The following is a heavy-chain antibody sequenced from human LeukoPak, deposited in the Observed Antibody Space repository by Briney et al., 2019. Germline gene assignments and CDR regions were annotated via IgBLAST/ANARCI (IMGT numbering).Heavy chain of an antibody. J-gene: IGHJ4*02. V-gene: IGHV4-61*02. D-gene: IGHD2-2*01. Sequence: SETLSLTCTVSGGSISSGSYYWSWIRQPAGKGLEWIGRIYTSGSTNYNPSLKSRVTISVDTSKNQFSLKLSSVTAADTAVYYCARVGYCSSTRRDCSYFDYWGQGTLVTVSS. CDR1: GGSISSGSYY. CDR2: IYTSGST. CDR3: ARVGYCSSTRRDCSYFDY.